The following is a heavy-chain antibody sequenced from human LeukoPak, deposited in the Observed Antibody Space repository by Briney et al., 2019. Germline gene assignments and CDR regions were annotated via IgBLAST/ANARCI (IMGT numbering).Heavy chain of an antibody. V-gene: IGHV4-59*01. Sequence: SETLSLTCTVSGGSISSYYWSWIRQPPGKGLEWIGYIYYSGTTNYNPTLKSRVTILVDTSKNQFSLKLSSVTAEDTAVYYCARGVVAHRWGQGTLVTVSS. D-gene: IGHD3-22*01. CDR1: GGSISSYY. CDR3: ARGVVAHR. J-gene: IGHJ4*02. CDR2: IYYSGTT.